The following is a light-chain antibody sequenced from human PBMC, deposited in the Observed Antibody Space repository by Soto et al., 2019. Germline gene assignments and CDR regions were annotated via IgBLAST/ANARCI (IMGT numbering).Light chain of an antibody. CDR3: QQYASSPLT. V-gene: IGKV3-20*01. CDR1: QSVGKNY. J-gene: IGKJ4*01. Sequence: EIVLTQSPGTLSLSPGERATLSCRASQSVGKNYLAWYQQKPGQTPRLLIYSASNRAAGIPDRFSGSGSGTDITLTISRLEAEDFAVYYCQQYASSPLTFGGGTKVEIK. CDR2: SAS.